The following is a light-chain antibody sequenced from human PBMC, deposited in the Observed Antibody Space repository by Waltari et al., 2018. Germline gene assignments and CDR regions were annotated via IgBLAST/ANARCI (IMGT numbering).Light chain of an antibody. CDR3: QHYLRLPVT. CDR2: GAS. CDR1: PSISRA. V-gene: IGKV3-20*01. J-gene: IGKJ1*01. Sequence: EIVLTQSPGTLPLSLGERAPLSCRASPSISRALTWYQQKPGQAPRLLIYGASTRAPGIPDRFSGSGSGTDFSLTISRLEPDDFAVYYCQHYLRLPVTFGQGTTVEI.